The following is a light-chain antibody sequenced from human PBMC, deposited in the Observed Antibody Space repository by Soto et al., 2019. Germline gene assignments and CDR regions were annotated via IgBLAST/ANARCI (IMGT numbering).Light chain of an antibody. Sequence: IVLTQSPGTVSSSPGERVTLSCRASQTIANNFFAWYQHRPGQAPRVVVYGASSRATGIPDRFSGSGSATDFNLTISRLEREDFPVYYCQQYDSSYTGGQGTKLE. CDR2: GAS. CDR3: QQYDSSYT. V-gene: IGKV3-20*01. CDR1: QTIANNF. J-gene: IGKJ2*01.